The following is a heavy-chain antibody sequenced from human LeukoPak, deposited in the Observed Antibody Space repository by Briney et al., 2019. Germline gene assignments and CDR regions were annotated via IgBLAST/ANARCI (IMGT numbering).Heavy chain of an antibody. J-gene: IGHJ4*02. V-gene: IGHV3-7*01. CDR2: IKPDGSQE. D-gene: IGHD2-21*01. CDR1: GFTFSRYW. CDR3: VRVGFSDEGFDH. Sequence: PGGSLRLSCAGSGFTFSRYWMTWVRQAPGKGLEWMANIKPDGSQENYVDSAKGRSTISRDNAKESLFLQMNSLRDEDTAVYYCVRVGFSDEGFDHWGQGTLVTVSS.